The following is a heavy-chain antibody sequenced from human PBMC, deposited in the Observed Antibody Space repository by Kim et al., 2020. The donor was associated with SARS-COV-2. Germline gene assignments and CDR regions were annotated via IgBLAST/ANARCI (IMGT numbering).Heavy chain of an antibody. D-gene: IGHD3-16*02. V-gene: IGHV3-21*01. CDR2: ISSSSSYI. J-gene: IGHJ3*02. CDR3: ARDWRLCLGELSLYRHDAFDI. Sequence: GGSLRLSCAASGFTFSSYSMNWVRQAPGKGLEWVSSISSSSSYIYYADSVKGRFTISRDNAKNSLYLQMNSLRAEDTAVYYCARDWRLCLGELSLYRHDAFDIWGQGTMVTVSS. CDR1: GFTFSSYS.